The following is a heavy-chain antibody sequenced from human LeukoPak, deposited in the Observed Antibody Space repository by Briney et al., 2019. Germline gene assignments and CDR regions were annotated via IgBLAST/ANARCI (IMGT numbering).Heavy chain of an antibody. J-gene: IGHJ4*02. CDR2: ISDNSRDM. D-gene: IGHD2-15*01. V-gene: IGHV3-21*01. CDR3: AREGGAEDFDY. CDR1: GFTFSSYE. Sequence: GGSLRLSCAASGFTFSSYEMNWVRQATGKGLEWVSSISDNSRDMYYAYSVKGRFTISRDNAKNSLYLQMNSLRAEDTAVYYCAREGGAEDFDYWGQGTLVTVSS.